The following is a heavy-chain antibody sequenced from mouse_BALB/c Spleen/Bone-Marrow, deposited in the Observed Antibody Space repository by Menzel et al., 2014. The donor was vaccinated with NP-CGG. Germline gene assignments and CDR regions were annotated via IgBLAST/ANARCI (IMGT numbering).Heavy chain of an antibody. D-gene: IGHD2-10*02. CDR3: ARDVGYGNYFVY. CDR1: GFTFSDFY. CDR2: SRNKAKYYTT. V-gene: IGHV7-1*02. J-gene: IGHJ3*01. Sequence: DVMLVESGGGLVQPGDSLRLSCATSGFTFSDFYMEWVRQPPGKRLEWIAASRNKAKYYTTEYSASVKGRFIVSRDTSQSVLYLQMQALRAEDTAIYYCARDVGYGNYFVYWGQGTLVTVSA.